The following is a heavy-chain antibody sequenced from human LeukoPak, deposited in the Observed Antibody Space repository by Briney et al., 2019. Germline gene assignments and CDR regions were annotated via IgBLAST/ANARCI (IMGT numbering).Heavy chain of an antibody. J-gene: IGHJ4*02. V-gene: IGHV1-46*01. Sequence: ASVKVSCKASGSTFTSYYMHWVRQAPGQGLEWMGIINPSGGSTSYAQKFQGRVTMTRDMSTSTVYMELSSLRSEDTAVYYCATGLRDDIGFDYWGQGTLVTVSS. D-gene: IGHD3-9*01. CDR1: GSTFTSYY. CDR2: INPSGGST. CDR3: ATGLRDDIGFDY.